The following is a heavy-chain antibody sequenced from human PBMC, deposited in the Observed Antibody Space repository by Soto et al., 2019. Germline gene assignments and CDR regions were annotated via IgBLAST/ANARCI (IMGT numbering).Heavy chain of an antibody. J-gene: IGHJ3*02. CDR3: TRESGSYAFDI. CDR2: IRSKAYGGTT. D-gene: IGHD1-26*01. V-gene: IGHV3-49*04. CDR1: GFTFGDYA. Sequence: GESLKISCTASGFTFGDYAMSWVRQAPGKGLEWVGFIRSKAYGGTTEYAASVKGRFTISRDDSKSIAYLQMNSLKTEDTAVYYCTRESGSYAFDIWGQGTMVTVSS.